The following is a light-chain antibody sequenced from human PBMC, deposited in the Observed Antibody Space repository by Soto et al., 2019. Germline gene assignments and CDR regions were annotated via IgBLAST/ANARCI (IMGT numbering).Light chain of an antibody. CDR1: SSDVGGYNY. V-gene: IGLV2-11*01. Sequence: QSALTQPRSVSGSPGQSVTISCIGTSSDVGGYNYVSWYQQHPGKAPKLMIYDVSKRPSGVPDRFSGSKSGNTASLTISGLQAEDEADYYCCSYAGSYTLVFGNGTKLTVL. CDR3: CSYAGSYTLV. J-gene: IGLJ2*01. CDR2: DVS.